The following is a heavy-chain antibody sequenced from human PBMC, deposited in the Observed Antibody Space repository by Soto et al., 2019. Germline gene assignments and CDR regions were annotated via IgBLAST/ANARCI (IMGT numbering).Heavy chain of an antibody. V-gene: IGHV1-3*01. J-gene: IGHJ6*03. CDR1: GYTFTSYA. Sequence: QVQLVQSGAEVKKPGASVKVSCKASGYTFTSYAMHWVRQAPGQRLEWMGWINAGNGNTKYSQKFQGRVTITRDTSASTAYMELSSLRSEDTAVYYCARGPPYCTNGVWQYYYYYYYMDVWGKGTTVTVSS. CDR3: ARGPPYCTNGVWQYYYYYYYMDV. D-gene: IGHD2-8*01. CDR2: INAGNGNT.